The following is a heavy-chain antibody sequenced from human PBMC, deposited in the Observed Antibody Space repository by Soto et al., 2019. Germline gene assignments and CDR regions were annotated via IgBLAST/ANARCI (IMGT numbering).Heavy chain of an antibody. J-gene: IGHJ4*02. CDR2: ISGSGGST. CDR1: GFTFSSYA. V-gene: IGHV3-23*01. Sequence: EVQLLESGGGLVQPAGSLRLSCAASGFTFSSYAMSWVRQAPGKGLEWVSAISGSGGSTYYADSVKGRFTISRDNSKNTLYLQMNSLRAEDTAVYYCAKDYYGSGSHDDYWGQGTLVTVSS. CDR3: AKDYYGSGSHDDY. D-gene: IGHD3-10*01.